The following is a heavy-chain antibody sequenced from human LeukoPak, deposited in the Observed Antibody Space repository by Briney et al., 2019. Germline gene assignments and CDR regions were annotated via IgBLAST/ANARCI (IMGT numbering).Heavy chain of an antibody. CDR3: ARGGNRFGGFYFDY. J-gene: IGHJ4*02. Sequence: SETLSLTCTVSADSLSSGGHYWAWIRQFPGKGLESIGFIHHSGRARHNPSLKDRVAISVDTSRKQFTLKLSSVTAADTAMYYCARGGNRFGGFYFDYWGQGIQVIVSS. V-gene: IGHV4-31*03. D-gene: IGHD3-10*01. CDR1: ADSLSSGGHY. CDR2: IHHSGRA.